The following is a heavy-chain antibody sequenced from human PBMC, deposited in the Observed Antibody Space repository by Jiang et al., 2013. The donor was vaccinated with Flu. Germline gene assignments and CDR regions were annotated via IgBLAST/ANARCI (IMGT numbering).Heavy chain of an antibody. V-gene: IGHV3-23*01. CDR2: ISGSGGST. CDR1: GFTFSSYA. D-gene: IGHD2-15*01. Sequence: VQLLESGGGLVQPGGSLRLSCAASGFTFSSYAMSWVRQAPGKGLEWVSAISGSGGSTYYADSVKGRFTISRDNSKNTLYLQMNSLRAEDTAVYYCAKRQGYCSGGSCYSAVDALYYYGMDVVGQGTTVTVSS. J-gene: IGHJ6*02. CDR3: AKRQGYCSGGSCYSAVDALYYYGMDV.